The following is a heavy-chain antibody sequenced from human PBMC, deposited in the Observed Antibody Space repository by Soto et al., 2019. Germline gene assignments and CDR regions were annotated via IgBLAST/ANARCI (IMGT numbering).Heavy chain of an antibody. CDR1: GVTCGSYD. CDR3: ARGSWNDAGPSVDY. J-gene: IGHJ4*02. Sequence: GGSLRVCCAAAGVTCGSYDVHWVRQATGKGLEWVSAIGTAGDTYYPGSVKGRFTISRENAKNSLYLQMNSLRAGDTAVYYCARGSWNDAGPSVDYSGQGTLLTVSS. CDR2: IGTAGDT. D-gene: IGHD1-1*01. V-gene: IGHV3-13*01.